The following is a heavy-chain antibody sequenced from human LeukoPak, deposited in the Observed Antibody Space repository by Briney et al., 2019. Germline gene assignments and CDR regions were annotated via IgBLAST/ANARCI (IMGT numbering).Heavy chain of an antibody. CDR2: INPNSGGT. V-gene: IGHV1-2*02. CDR3: ARAGQGSSWYHPNWFDP. J-gene: IGHJ5*02. Sequence: ASVKVSCKASGYTFTGYYMHWVRQAPGQGLEWMGWINPNSGGTNYAQKFQGRVTMTRDTSISTAYMELSRLRSDDTAVYYCARAGQGSSWYHPNWFDPWGQGTLVTVSS. CDR1: GYTFTGYY. D-gene: IGHD6-13*01.